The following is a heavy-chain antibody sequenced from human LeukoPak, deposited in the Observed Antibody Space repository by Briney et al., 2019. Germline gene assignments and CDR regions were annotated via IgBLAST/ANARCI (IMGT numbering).Heavy chain of an antibody. Sequence: GSLRLSCAASGFTFSSYAMHWVRQAPGKGLEWVAVISYDGSNKYYADSVKGRFTISRDNSKNTLYLQMNSLRAEDTAVYYCARVPRGDCSSTSCYHYFDYWGQGTLVTVSS. D-gene: IGHD2-2*01. J-gene: IGHJ4*02. CDR2: ISYDGSNK. CDR1: GFTFSSYA. V-gene: IGHV3-30*04. CDR3: ARVPRGDCSSTSCYHYFDY.